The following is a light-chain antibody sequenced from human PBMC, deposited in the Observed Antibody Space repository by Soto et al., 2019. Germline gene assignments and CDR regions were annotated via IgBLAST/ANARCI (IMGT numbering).Light chain of an antibody. CDR2: LNSDGSH. Sequence: QPVLTQSPSASASLGASVKLTCTLSSAHSSYAIAWHQQQPEKGPRYLMKLNSDGSHSKGDGIPARFSGSSSGAARYLTSSLLPSEDEADYYCQTGGTGILYVFGTGTKVTVL. CDR1: SAHSSYA. CDR3: QTGGTGILYV. V-gene: IGLV4-69*01. J-gene: IGLJ1*01.